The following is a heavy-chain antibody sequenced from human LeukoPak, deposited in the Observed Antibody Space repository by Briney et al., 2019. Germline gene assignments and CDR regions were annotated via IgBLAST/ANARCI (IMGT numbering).Heavy chain of an antibody. CDR1: GFTFSSYA. D-gene: IGHD6-13*01. V-gene: IGHV3-23*01. CDR3: AKGLGAAGGKFDC. J-gene: IGHJ4*02. CDR2: IRGSDSST. Sequence: GGSLRLSCAASGFTFSSYAMSWVRQAPGKGLEWVSAIRGSDSSTYYADSVKGRFTISRDNSKNTLYLQMNSLRVQDTAVYYCAKGLGAAGGKFDCWGQGTLVTVSS.